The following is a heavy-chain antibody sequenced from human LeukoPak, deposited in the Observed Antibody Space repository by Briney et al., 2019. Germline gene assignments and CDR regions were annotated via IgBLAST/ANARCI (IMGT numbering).Heavy chain of an antibody. Sequence: ASLKVSCKAYVYTFMSHGISWVRQAPGQGLEWMGWISGDSSNTNYAQRLQGRVTMTTDTSTTTAYMEVRSLRSDDTAVYYCARATGTWGHDGFDIWGQGTMVTVSS. CDR3: ARATGTWGHDGFDI. J-gene: IGHJ3*02. CDR1: VYTFMSHG. CDR2: ISGDSSNT. D-gene: IGHD3-16*01. V-gene: IGHV1-18*01.